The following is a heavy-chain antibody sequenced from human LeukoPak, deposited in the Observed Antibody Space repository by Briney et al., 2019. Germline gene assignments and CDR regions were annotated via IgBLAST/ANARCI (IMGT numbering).Heavy chain of an antibody. CDR3: AKAKDYYGDYGLYYYGMDV. V-gene: IGHV3-23*01. CDR2: ISGSGGST. CDR1: GFTFSSYA. Sequence: QSGGSLRLSCAASGFTFSSYAMSWVRQAPGKGLEWVSAISGSGGSTYYADSVKGRFTISRDNSKNTLYLQMNSLRAEDTAVYYCAKAKDYYGDYGLYYYGMDVWGQGTTVTVSS. J-gene: IGHJ6*02. D-gene: IGHD4-17*01.